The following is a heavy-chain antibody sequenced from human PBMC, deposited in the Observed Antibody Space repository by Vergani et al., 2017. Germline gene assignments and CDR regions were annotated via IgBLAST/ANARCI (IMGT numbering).Heavy chain of an antibody. D-gene: IGHD5-12*01. V-gene: IGHV1-46*03. CDR3: VRASRGYSGYDDFDY. CDR1: GYAFTTYY. CDR2: INPTSGST. Sequence: QVQFMQSGAEVKTPGASVKVSCKTLGYAFTTYYIHWVRQAPGRGLEWKGIINPTSGSTTYAQTFQGRVSMTRDTSTSTVFMELGSLKFDDTAVYYCVRASRGYSGYDDFDYWGQGTLVSVSS. J-gene: IGHJ4*02.